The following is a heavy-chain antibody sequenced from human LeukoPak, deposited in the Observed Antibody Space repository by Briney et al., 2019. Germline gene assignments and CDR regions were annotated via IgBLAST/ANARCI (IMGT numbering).Heavy chain of an antibody. CDR3: ARDLPPGAAGVTGPFES. CDR2: IYYSGST. D-gene: IGHD6-13*01. Sequence: ETLSLTCTVSGGSISSYYWSWIRQPPGKGLEWIGYIYYSGSTNYNPSLKSRVTISVDTSKNQFSLKLSSVTPEDTAVYYCARDLPPGAAGVTGPFESWGQGNLVTVSS. CDR1: GGSISSYY. J-gene: IGHJ4*02. V-gene: IGHV4-59*12.